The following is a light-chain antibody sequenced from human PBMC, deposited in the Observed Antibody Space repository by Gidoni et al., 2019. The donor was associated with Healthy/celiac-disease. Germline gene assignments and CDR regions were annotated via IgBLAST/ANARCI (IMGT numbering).Light chain of an antibody. V-gene: IGKV3-15*01. J-gene: IGKJ4*01. Sequence: EIVMTPSPATLSVSPGERATLSCRASQSVSSNLAWYQQKPGQAPRLLLYGASTRATGIPARFSGSGSGTEFTLTISSLQSEDFAVYYCQQYNNWPLTFGGGTKVEIK. CDR1: QSVSSN. CDR3: QQYNNWPLT. CDR2: GAS.